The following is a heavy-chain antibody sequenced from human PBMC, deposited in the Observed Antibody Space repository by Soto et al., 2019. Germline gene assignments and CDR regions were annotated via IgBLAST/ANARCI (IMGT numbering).Heavy chain of an antibody. V-gene: IGHV4-59*08. CDR2: IYYTGFT. D-gene: IGHD6-19*01. CDR3: ARAYRINGWSDYFFDY. Sequence: LSLTCTVSGGSISSYYWSWIRQPPGKGLEWIGYIYYTGFTFYNPSLKSRLTISLDSSKNQFSLRLNSVTAADTAVYFCARAYRINGWSDYFFDYWGQGTLVTVSS. J-gene: IGHJ4*02. CDR1: GGSISSYY.